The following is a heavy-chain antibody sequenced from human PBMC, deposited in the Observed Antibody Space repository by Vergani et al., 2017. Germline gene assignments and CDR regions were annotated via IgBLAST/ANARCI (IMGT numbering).Heavy chain of an antibody. CDR1: FDSIRNLY. V-gene: IGHV3-11*01. J-gene: IGHJ5*02. CDR3: GRKQSPASLMDKAIDI. D-gene: IGHD1/OR15-1a*01. CDR2: ISDGGETK. Sequence: QVQLQESGPGLVKSSETLSLTCSVSFDSIRNLYCNWIRQPQGKGLEWLAHISDGGETKTYAESLKGRFTVSRDNTKNLLILQMKTLKVDDTATYYYGRKQSPASLMDKAIDICGQGTLVTVSS.